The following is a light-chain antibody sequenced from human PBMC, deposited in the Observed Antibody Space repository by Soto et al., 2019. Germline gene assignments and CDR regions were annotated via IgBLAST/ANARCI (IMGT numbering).Light chain of an antibody. CDR3: SSYTTATTRV. J-gene: IGLJ3*02. CDR2: DVS. V-gene: IGLV2-14*01. CDR1: SSDVGAYNY. Sequence: QSALTQPASVSGSPGQSITISCPGTSSDVGAYNYVSWYQQHPGKAPKLMIFDVSNRPSGVSNRFSGSKSGNTASLTISGLQAEDEADYYCSSYTTATTRVFGGGTKLTVL.